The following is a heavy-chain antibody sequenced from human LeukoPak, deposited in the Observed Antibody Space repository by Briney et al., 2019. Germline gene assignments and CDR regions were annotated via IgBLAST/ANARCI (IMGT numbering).Heavy chain of an antibody. J-gene: IGHJ5*02. CDR2: IYYSETT. Sequence: NPSETLSLTCTVSGGSISSSSYYWGWIRQPPGKGLEWIGSIYYSETTYYNPSLKSRVTISVDTSKNQFSLRLSSVTAADTAVYYCARQRYYGSGSYSLNWFDPWGKGTVDSVSS. CDR1: GGSISSSSYY. D-gene: IGHD3-10*01. V-gene: IGHV4-39*01. CDR3: ARQRYYGSGSYSLNWFDP.